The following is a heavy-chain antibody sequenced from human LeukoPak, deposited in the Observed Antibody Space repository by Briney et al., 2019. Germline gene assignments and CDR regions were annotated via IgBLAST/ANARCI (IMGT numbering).Heavy chain of an antibody. CDR1: GGSISSYY. CDR2: IYYSGST. V-gene: IGHV4-59*01. Sequence: PSQTLSLTCTVSGGSISSYYWSWIRQPPGKGLEWIGYIYYSGSTNYNPSLKSRVTISVDTSKNQFSLKLSSVTAADTAVYYCARGPSGPTRVDAFDIWGQGTMVTVSS. D-gene: IGHD6-19*01. J-gene: IGHJ3*02. CDR3: ARGPSGPTRVDAFDI.